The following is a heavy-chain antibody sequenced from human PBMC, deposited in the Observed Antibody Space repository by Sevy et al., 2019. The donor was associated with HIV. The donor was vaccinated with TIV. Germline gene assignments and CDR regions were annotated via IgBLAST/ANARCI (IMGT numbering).Heavy chain of an antibody. V-gene: IGHV3-30*02. J-gene: IGHJ5*02. D-gene: IGHD4-4*01. CDR2: IWHDGSNK. CDR1: GFTFNFHG. Sequence: GGSLRLSCAASGFTFNFHGMHWVRQAPGKGLEWVAFIWHDGSNKYMADSVKGRFTISRDNSKNTLFLQMNSLTVEDTAVYYCARETDNSARWLDPWGQGTRVTVSS. CDR3: ARETDNSARWLDP.